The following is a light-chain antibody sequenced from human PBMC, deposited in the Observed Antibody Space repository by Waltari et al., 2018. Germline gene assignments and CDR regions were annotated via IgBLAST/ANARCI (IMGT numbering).Light chain of an antibody. CDR2: DTS. Sequence: DIVLTQSQAILSLSPGERASLSCRASQSVTNYLAWYQQKPGQAPRLLIYDTSNRATGIPARFSGSGFGTDFTLTISSLEPGDFAVYYCQQRRDWPLTFGGGTKVEIK. CDR1: QSVTNY. CDR3: QQRRDWPLT. J-gene: IGKJ4*01. V-gene: IGKV3-11*01.